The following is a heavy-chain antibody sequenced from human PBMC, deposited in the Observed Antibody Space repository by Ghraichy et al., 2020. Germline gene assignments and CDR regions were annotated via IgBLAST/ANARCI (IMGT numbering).Heavy chain of an antibody. CDR2: IGGSGTGS. V-gene: IGHV3-23*01. Sequence: GGSLRLSCAASGFAFSSYAMNWVHLVPGKGLEWVSVIGGSGTGSYYADSVRGRFTNSRDNSKNTVFLQMNSLRADDTAIYYCAKTGDSSGWNYFDSWGQGTLVSVSS. J-gene: IGHJ4*02. CDR1: GFAFSSYA. CDR3: AKTGDSSGWNYFDS. D-gene: IGHD7-27*01.